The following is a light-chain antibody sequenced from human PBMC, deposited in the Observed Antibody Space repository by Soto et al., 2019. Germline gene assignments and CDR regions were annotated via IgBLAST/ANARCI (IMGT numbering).Light chain of an antibody. CDR2: AAY. V-gene: IGKV1-9*01. CDR1: QGVSTY. CDR3: HQLIRNPT. J-gene: IGKJ4*01. Sequence: IQVTQSPSSLSAAVGDRITINCRASQGVSTYLAWYQQKPGKAPTLLIYAAYTLHSGVPSRFSGGGSGPDLPSTFRSLQPEDFATYYCHQLIRNPTLVGGTKVEIK.